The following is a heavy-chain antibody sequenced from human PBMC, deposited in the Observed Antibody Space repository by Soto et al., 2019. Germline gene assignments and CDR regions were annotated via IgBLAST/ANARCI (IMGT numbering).Heavy chain of an antibody. D-gene: IGHD3-16*01. CDR2: IRNDGSNE. CDR1: GFTFSNYG. J-gene: IGHJ4*02. V-gene: IGHV3-30*18. CDR3: AKGPAGGDTHRSADY. Sequence: GGSLRLSCAASGFTFSNYGMHWVRQAPGKGLEWVAVIRNDGSNEYYADSVKRRFTISRDNPKHTLYLQMNSLRAEDTAVYYCAKGPAGGDTHRSADYWGQGALVTVSS.